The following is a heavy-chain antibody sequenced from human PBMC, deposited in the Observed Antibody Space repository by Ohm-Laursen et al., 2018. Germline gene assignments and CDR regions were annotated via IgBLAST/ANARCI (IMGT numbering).Heavy chain of an antibody. Sequence: SDTLSLTCVVSGDSVSSGRYYWTWIRQSPGKGLEWIARIYHSGRTDYNPSLRIRVTISLDKSKNQFSLKLSSITASDTSVYYCARIGQYIIWGQGTLVTVSS. D-gene: IGHD3-10*01. CDR3: ARIGQYII. J-gene: IGHJ4*02. V-gene: IGHV4-61*01. CDR2: IYHSGRT. CDR1: GDSVSSGRYY.